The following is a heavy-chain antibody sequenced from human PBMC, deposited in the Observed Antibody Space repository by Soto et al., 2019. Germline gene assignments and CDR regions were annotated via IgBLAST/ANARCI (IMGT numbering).Heavy chain of an antibody. CDR3: ARDLESGSGGGS. Sequence: GGSLRLSCAASGFTFSSYSMNWVRQAPGKGLEWVSYISSSSSTIYYADSVKGRFTISRDNAKNSLYLQMNSLRAEDTAVYYCARDLESGSGGGSCGQGTLVTVSS. CDR1: GFTFSSYS. CDR2: ISSSSSTI. J-gene: IGHJ4*02. D-gene: IGHD2-15*01. V-gene: IGHV3-48*01.